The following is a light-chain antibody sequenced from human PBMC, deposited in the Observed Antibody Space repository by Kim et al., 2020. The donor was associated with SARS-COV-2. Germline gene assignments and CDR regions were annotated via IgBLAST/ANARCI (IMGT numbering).Light chain of an antibody. CDR1: KLGDKY. Sequence: SYELTQPPSVSVSPGQTASITCSGDKLGDKYACWYQQKPGQSPVLVIYQDSKRPSGIPERFSGSNSGNTATLTISGTQAMDEADYYCQAWDSSTVVFDGGTPLTVL. CDR2: QDS. J-gene: IGLJ2*01. CDR3: QAWDSSTVV. V-gene: IGLV3-1*01.